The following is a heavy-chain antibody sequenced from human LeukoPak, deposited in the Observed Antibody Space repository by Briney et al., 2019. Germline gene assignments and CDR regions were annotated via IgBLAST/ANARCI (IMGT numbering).Heavy chain of an antibody. D-gene: IGHD6-13*01. CDR1: GYSFTNHW. CDR3: ARLSVIAADGTHYFDY. J-gene: IGHJ4*02. CDR2: IYPGDSDS. V-gene: IGHV5-51*01. Sequence: GESLKISCKGSGYSFTNHWIGWVRQMPGRGLEWMGIIYPGDSDSRNSPSFQAQVSISADKSINTAYLQWSSLKASDTAMYYCARLSVIAADGTHYFDYWGQGTLVTVSS.